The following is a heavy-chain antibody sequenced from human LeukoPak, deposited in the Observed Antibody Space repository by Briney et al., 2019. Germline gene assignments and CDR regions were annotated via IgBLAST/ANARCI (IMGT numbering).Heavy chain of an antibody. CDR3: ARHSNGFSSAFVDS. V-gene: IGHV5-51*01. CDR1: GYSFTNYW. D-gene: IGHD6-19*01. Sequence: ASVKVSCKASGYSFTNYWIGWVRQMPGKGLEWMGIIYPGDSDIRYSPSFQGQVTLSADKSISTAYLHWSSLKASDTAMYYCARHSNGFSSAFVDSWGQGTLLTVSS. J-gene: IGHJ4*02. CDR2: IYPGDSDI.